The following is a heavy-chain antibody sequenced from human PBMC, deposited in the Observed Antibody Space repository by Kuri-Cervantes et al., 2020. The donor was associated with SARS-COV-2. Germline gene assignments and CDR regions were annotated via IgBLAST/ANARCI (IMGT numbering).Heavy chain of an antibody. V-gene: IGHV1-46*01. CDR1: GYTFTSYY. D-gene: IGHD3-3*01. Sequence: ASVKVSCKASGYTFTSYYMHWVRQAPGQGLEWMGIINPSGGSTSYAQKFQGRVTMTRDTSTSTVYMELSSLRSEDTAVYYCARYFWSGYYTGWFDPWGQGTLVTVSS. J-gene: IGHJ5*02. CDR3: ARYFWSGYYTGWFDP. CDR2: INPSGGST.